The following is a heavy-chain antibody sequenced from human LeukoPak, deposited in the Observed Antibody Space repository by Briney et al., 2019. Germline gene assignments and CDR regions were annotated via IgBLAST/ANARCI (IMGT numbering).Heavy chain of an antibody. J-gene: IGHJ4*02. CDR2: IYTSGST. V-gene: IGHV4-4*07. CDR1: GGSISGYY. CDR3: ARGGSKAAATFDY. Sequence: SETLSLTCTVSGGSISGYYWSWIRQPAGKGLEWIGHIYTSGSTNYNPSLKSRVTMSVDTSNNHFSLKLSSVTAADTAVYYCARGGSKAAATFDYWGQGTLVTVFS. D-gene: IGHD2-15*01.